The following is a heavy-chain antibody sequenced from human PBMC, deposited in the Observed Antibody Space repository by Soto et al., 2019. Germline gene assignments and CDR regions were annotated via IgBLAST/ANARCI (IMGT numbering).Heavy chain of an antibody. Sequence: SETLSLTCTVSDGSISSYYWSWIRQPPGKGLEWIGCIYYSGSTNYNPSLKSRVTISIDTSKNQFSLNLSSVTAADTAVYYCARSRVEMTTISGGSPFDYWGQGTLVTVSS. V-gene: IGHV4-59*01. J-gene: IGHJ4*02. D-gene: IGHD4-4*01. CDR2: IYYSGST. CDR1: DGSISSYY. CDR3: ARSRVEMTTISGGSPFDY.